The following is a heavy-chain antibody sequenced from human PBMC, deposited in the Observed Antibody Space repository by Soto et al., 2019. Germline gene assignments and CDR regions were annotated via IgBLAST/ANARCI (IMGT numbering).Heavy chain of an antibody. J-gene: IGHJ6*02. CDR2: ISYDGSNK. CDR1: GFTFSSYG. CDR3: AKDTSGYCSGGSCYDYYYYGMDV. V-gene: IGHV3-30*18. Sequence: LRLSCAASGFTFSSYGMHWVRQAPGKGLEWVAVISYDGSNKYYADSVKGRFTISRDNSKNTLYLQMNSLRAEDTAVYYCAKDTSGYCSGGSCYDYYYYGMDVWGQGTTVTVSS. D-gene: IGHD2-15*01.